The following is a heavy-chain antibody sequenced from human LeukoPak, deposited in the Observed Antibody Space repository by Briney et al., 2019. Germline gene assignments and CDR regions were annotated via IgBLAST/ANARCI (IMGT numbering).Heavy chain of an antibody. CDR2: FDPEDGET. J-gene: IGHJ4*02. D-gene: IGHD6-13*01. Sequence: ASVKVSCKVSGYTLTELSMHWVRQAPGKGLEWMGGFDPEDGETIYAQKFQGRVTMTEDTSTDTAYMELSRLRSDDTAVYYCARVTFIAAAGDYWGQGTLVTVSS. CDR3: ARVTFIAAAGDY. V-gene: IGHV1-24*01. CDR1: GYTLTELS.